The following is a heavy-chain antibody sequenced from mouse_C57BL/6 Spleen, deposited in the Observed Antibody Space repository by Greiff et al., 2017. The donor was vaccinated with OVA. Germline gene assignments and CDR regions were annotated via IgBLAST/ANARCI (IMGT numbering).Heavy chain of an antibody. CDR3: ARCTLYAMDY. CDR2: IRNKANGYPT. J-gene: IGHJ4*01. CDR1: GFTFTDYY. V-gene: IGHV7-3*01. Sequence: EVQGVESGGGLVQPGGSLSLSCAASGFTFTDYYMSWVRQPPGKALEWLGFIRNKANGYPTEYSASVKGRFTISRDNSQSILYLQMNALRAEDSATYYCARCTLYAMDYWGQGTSVTVSS.